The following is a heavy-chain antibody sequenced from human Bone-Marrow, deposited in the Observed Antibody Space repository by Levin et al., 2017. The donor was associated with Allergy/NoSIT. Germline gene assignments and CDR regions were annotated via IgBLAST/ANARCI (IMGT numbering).Heavy chain of an antibody. J-gene: IGHJ4*01. D-gene: IGHD4-17*01. V-gene: IGHV1-2*02. CDR1: GYTFTGHF. CDR3: ATDPDYGDYPHFDS. CDR2: INPKTGGT. Sequence: GASVKVSCKASGYTFTGHFIHWVRLAPGQGLEWMGWINPKTGGTNISQRFQGRVTMTRDTSTDSAYMEMKSLRSDDTAIYYCATDPDYGDYPHFDSWGQGTLITVSS.